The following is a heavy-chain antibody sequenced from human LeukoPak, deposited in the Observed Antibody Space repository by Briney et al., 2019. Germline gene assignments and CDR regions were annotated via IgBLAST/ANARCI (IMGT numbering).Heavy chain of an antibody. D-gene: IGHD3-16*01. V-gene: IGHV1-69*13. J-gene: IGHJ6*02. Sequence: GASVKVSCKASGGTFSSYAISWVRQAPGQGLEWMGGIIPIFGTANYAQKFQGRVTITADESTSTAYMELSSLRSEDTAVYYCVTDRFSLDYYYYGMDVWGQGTTVTVSS. CDR1: GGTFSSYA. CDR3: VTDRFSLDYYYYGMDV. CDR2: IIPIFGTA.